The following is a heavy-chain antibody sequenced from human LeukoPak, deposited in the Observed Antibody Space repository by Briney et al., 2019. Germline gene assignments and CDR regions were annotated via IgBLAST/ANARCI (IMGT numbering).Heavy chain of an antibody. CDR3: ARGLQDLDY. Sequence: PGGSLRLSCAASRFTVSSYAMHWVRQAPGKGLEWVAVISYDGSNKYYADSVKGRFTISRDNSKNTLYLQMNSLRAEDTAVYYCARGLQDLDYWGQGTLVTVSS. J-gene: IGHJ4*02. CDR1: RFTVSSYA. V-gene: IGHV3-30*04. CDR2: ISYDGSNK. D-gene: IGHD4-11*01.